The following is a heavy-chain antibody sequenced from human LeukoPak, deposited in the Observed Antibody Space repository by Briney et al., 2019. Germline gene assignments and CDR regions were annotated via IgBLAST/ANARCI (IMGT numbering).Heavy chain of an antibody. CDR2: IYPSDSNT. J-gene: IGHJ4*02. CDR3: ARLEAYYDFWSGYYKPFDY. V-gene: IGHV5-51*01. Sequence: GESLKISCKGSGYRFTSYWIGWVRQMPGKGLEWMGIIYPSDSNTKYSPSFQGQVTISADTSISTAFLQWSSLKASDTAMYYCARLEAYYDFWSGYYKPFDYWGQGTLVTVSS. CDR1: GYRFTSYW. D-gene: IGHD3-3*01.